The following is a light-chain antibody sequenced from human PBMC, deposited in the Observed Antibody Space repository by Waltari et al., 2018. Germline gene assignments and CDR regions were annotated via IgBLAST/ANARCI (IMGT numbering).Light chain of an antibody. CDR2: LNSDGSH. V-gene: IGLV4-69*01. CDR1: SGHSSYA. J-gene: IGLJ1*01. Sequence: QLVLTQSPSASASLGASVKLTCTLSSGHSSYAIASHQQQPEKGPRYLMKLNSDGSHKKGDGIPDRFSGSSSVTERFLTISSLQSEDEGDYYCQTWGTGFQVFGTGTKVTVL. CDR3: QTWGTGFQV.